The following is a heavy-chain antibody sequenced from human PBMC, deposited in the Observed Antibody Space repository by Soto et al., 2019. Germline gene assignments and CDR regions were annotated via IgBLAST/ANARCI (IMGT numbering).Heavy chain of an antibody. CDR3: AKDDFTDRGDDYFDY. V-gene: IGHV3-23*01. CDR2: IGASGDIT. J-gene: IGHJ4*02. Sequence: GGSLRLSCAASGFSFTNFAMSWVRQAPGKGLEWVAGIGASGDITWYADSVKGRLSISRDNSKNTLYLQLNSLRFEDTAVYYCAKDDFTDRGDDYFDYWGPGTLVTVSS. D-gene: IGHD2-21*02. CDR1: GFSFTNFA.